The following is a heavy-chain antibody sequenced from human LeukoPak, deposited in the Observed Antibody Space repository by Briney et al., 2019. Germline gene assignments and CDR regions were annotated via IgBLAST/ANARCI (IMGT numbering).Heavy chain of an antibody. V-gene: IGHV3-23*01. Sequence: GGSLRLSCAASGFTFSSYGMSWVRQAPGKGLEWVSTISDSGGNTYYADSGKGRFTISRDNSKNTLYLQVDSLRAEDTTVYYCAKGGARYFDWLAIDYWGQGTLVTVSS. CDR3: AKGGARYFDWLAIDY. J-gene: IGHJ4*02. D-gene: IGHD3-9*01. CDR2: ISDSGGNT. CDR1: GFTFSSYG.